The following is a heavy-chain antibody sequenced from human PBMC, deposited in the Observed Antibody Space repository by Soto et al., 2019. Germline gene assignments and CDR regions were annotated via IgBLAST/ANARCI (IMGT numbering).Heavy chain of an antibody. CDR2: FYYTGST. Sequence: QVQLQESGPGLVKSSETLSLTCTVSGGSVSSEHYYWNWIRQPPGKGLEWIGYFYYTGSTNYNPSLESRLTMSVDMSKNHVSLQLSSVIAADTAVYDCSGGTDGKKVAYWGQGTLVTVSS. CDR1: GGSVSSEHYY. D-gene: IGHD5-12*01. CDR3: SGGTDGKKVAY. V-gene: IGHV4-61*03. J-gene: IGHJ4*02.